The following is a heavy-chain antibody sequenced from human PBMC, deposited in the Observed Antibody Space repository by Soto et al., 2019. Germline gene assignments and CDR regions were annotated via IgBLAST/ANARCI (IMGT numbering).Heavy chain of an antibody. Sequence: ASVKVSCKASGYSFSSYGITWVRQAPGQGLEWMGWISPSSGETNYAQKFQGRVTVTTDTSTTTTYLELRSLKSDDTAVYYCARDWHPRFEPWGPGTLVTVSS. CDR1: GYSFSSYG. J-gene: IGHJ5*02. V-gene: IGHV1-18*01. CDR3: ARDWHPRFEP. CDR2: ISPSSGET.